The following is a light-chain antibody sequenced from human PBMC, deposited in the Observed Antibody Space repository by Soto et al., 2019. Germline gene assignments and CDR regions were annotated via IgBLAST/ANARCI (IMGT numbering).Light chain of an antibody. V-gene: IGLV1-40*01. Sequence: QSVLTQPPSVSGAPGQRVTISCTGSSSNTGAGYDVHWYQQLPGTAPKLLIYENNNRPSGVPDRFSGSKSGTSASLAITGLQAEDEADYYCQSFDRSLSASLFGGGTQLTVL. CDR1: SSNTGAGYD. J-gene: IGLJ2*01. CDR2: ENN. CDR3: QSFDRSLSASL.